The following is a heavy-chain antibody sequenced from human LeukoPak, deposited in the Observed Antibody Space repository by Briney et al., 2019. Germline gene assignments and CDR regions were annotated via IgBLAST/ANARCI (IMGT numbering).Heavy chain of an antibody. CDR3: AGARDYGSGTWYFDY. J-gene: IGHJ4*02. CDR2: IYHSGST. Sequence: PSETLSLTCAVSGYSISSGYYWGWIRQPPGEGLEWIGSIYHSGSTYYNPSLKSRVTISVDTSKNRFSLKLSSVTAADTAVYYCAGARDYGSGTWYFDYWGPGTLVTVSS. CDR1: GYSISSGYY. D-gene: IGHD3-10*01. V-gene: IGHV4-38-2*01.